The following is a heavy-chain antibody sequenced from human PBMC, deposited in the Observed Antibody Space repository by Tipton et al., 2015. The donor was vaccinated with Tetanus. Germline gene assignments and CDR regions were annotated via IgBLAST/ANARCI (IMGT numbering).Heavy chain of an antibody. Sequence: TLSLTCTVSGVSLTDYYWTWIRQPPGKGLEWIGEINHSGSAKYIPSLKSRATISVDTSKNQFSLRLRSVAAADTAVYYCARGGRDAYNNPLGAFDVWGRGTTVTVSS. CDR1: GVSLTDYY. J-gene: IGHJ3*01. CDR2: INHSGSA. D-gene: IGHD5-24*01. V-gene: IGHV4-34*01. CDR3: ARGGRDAYNNPLGAFDV.